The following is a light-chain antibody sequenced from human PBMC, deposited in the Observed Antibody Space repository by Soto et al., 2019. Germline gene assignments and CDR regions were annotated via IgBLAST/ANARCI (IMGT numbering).Light chain of an antibody. J-gene: IGKJ3*01. V-gene: IGKV1-12*01. Sequence: DIQMTQSPSSVSASVGDRVTITCRASRDINRWLAWHQQKPGEAPNLLIFSASSLQSGVPSRFSGSGSGTDFTLPITNLQPEDVATYYCQQAHSFPLTFGPGTKVDLK. CDR2: SAS. CDR3: QQAHSFPLT. CDR1: RDINRW.